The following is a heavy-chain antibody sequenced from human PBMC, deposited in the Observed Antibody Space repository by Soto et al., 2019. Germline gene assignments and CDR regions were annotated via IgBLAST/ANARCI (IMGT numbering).Heavy chain of an antibody. CDR2: INPSGGST. CDR1: GYTFTSYY. J-gene: IGHJ4*02. V-gene: IGHV1-46*01. D-gene: IGHD6-13*01. CDR3: ARDSSKGSGIATLDY. Sequence: ASVKVSCKASGYTFTSYYMHWVRQAPGQGLEWMGIINPSGGSTSYAQKFQGRVTMTRDTSTSTVYMELSSLRSEDTAVYYCARDSSKGSGIATLDYWGQGTLVTSPQ.